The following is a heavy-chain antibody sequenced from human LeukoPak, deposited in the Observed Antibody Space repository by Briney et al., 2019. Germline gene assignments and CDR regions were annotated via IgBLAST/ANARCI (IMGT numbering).Heavy chain of an antibody. CDR1: GFTFSSYA. CDR2: ISGSGGST. D-gene: IGHD1-20*01. Sequence: GGSLRLSCAASGFTFSSYAMSWVRQAPGKGLEWVSAISGSGGSTYYADSVKGRFTISRDNAKNSLYLQMNSLRAEDTAVYYCARVLYNWNPLGYWGQGTLVTVSS. V-gene: IGHV3-23*01. J-gene: IGHJ4*02. CDR3: ARVLYNWNPLGY.